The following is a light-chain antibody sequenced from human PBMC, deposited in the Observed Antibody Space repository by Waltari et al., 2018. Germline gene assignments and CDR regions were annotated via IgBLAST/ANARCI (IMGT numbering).Light chain of an antibody. V-gene: IGLV2-23*02. J-gene: IGLJ3*02. Sequence: QSALTQPASVSGTPGQSITISCPGTTSDVGNYELVSWYQEHPGKAPNLLICGVIKRPSGVSSRFSGSKSGNTASLTISGLQAEDEADYFCASWDDSLNGHWVFGGGTKVTVL. CDR2: GVI. CDR1: TSDVGNYEL. CDR3: ASWDDSLNGHWV.